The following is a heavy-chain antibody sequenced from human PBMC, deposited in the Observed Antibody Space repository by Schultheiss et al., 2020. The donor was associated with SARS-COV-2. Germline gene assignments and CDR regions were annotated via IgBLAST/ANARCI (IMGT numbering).Heavy chain of an antibody. J-gene: IGHJ4*02. V-gene: IGHV4-59*12. CDR1: GGSISSYY. D-gene: IGHD6-19*01. Sequence: SETLSLTCTVSGGSISSYYWSWIRQPPGKGLEWIGEIYHSGSTNYNPSLKSRVTISVDKSKNQFSLKLSSVTAADTAVYYCARRKEVAGHVDYWGQGTLVTVSS. CDR2: IYHSGST. CDR3: ARRKEVAGHVDY.